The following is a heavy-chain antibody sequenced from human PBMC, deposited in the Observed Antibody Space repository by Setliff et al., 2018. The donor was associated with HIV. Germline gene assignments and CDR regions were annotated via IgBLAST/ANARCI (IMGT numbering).Heavy chain of an antibody. J-gene: IGHJ3*01. V-gene: IGHV4-34*01. Sequence: SETLSLTCAVYGGSFSGYYWSWIRQPPGKGLEWIGEINHSGSTNYNPSLKSRVTISVDTSKNQFSLKLTSVTAADTAVYYCAKEGGLYFGMLIHDAIDLWGQGTMGTVS. CDR1: GGSFSGYY. D-gene: IGHD3-3*01. CDR3: AKEGGLYFGMLIHDAIDL. CDR2: INHSGST.